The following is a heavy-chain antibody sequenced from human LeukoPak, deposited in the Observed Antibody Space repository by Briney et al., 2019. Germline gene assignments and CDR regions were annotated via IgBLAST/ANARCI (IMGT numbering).Heavy chain of an antibody. Sequence: PGGSLRLSCAASGFSFSSYAMSWVRQAPGKGLEWVSAISGSGGSTYYADSVKGRFTISRDNSKNTMYLQMNSLRAEDTAVYYCAKYPRGYCGGDCYSNFDYWGQGTLVTVSS. CDR2: ISGSGGST. CDR3: AKYPRGYCGGDCYSNFDY. V-gene: IGHV3-23*01. CDR1: GFSFSSYA. J-gene: IGHJ4*02. D-gene: IGHD2-21*02.